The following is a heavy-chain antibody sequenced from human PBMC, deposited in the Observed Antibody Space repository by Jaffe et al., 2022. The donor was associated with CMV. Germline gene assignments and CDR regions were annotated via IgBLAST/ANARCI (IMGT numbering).Heavy chain of an antibody. CDR1: GFTFSSYS. D-gene: IGHD3-9*01. CDR2: ISSSSSYI. Sequence: EVQLVESGGGLVKPGGSLRLSCAASGFTFSSYSMNWVRQAPGKGLEWVSSISSSSSYIYYADSVKGRFTISRDNAKNSLYLQMNSLRAEDTAVYYCARGLTGYLGGTYYYYMDVWGKGTTVTVSS. V-gene: IGHV3-21*01. J-gene: IGHJ6*03. CDR3: ARGLTGYLGGTYYYYMDV.